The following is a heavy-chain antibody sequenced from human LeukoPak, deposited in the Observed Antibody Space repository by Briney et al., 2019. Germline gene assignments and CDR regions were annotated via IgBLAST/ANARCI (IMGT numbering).Heavy chain of an antibody. Sequence: GGSLRLSCAASGFTFSSYALHWVRQAPGKGLEWVAVISYDGSNKYYADSVKGRFTISRDNSKNTLYLQMNSLRAKDTAVYYCARRWAARDFDYWGQGTLVTVSS. D-gene: IGHD6-6*01. J-gene: IGHJ4*02. CDR3: ARRWAARDFDY. CDR1: GFTFSSYA. CDR2: ISYDGSNK. V-gene: IGHV3-30*01.